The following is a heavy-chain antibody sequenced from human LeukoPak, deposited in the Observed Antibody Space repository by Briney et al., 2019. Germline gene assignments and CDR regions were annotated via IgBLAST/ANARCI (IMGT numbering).Heavy chain of an antibody. CDR2: INAGNGNT. CDR3: ARDRSIAPGVTRGFYFDY. CDR1: GYTFTSYA. J-gene: IGHJ4*02. Sequence: ASVKVSCKASGYTFTSYAMHWVRQAPGQRLEWMGWINAGNGNTEYSQKFQGRVTMTRDTSTSTVYMELSSLRSEDTAVYYCARDRSIAPGVTRGFYFDYWGQGTLVTVSS. D-gene: IGHD6-6*01. V-gene: IGHV1-3*01.